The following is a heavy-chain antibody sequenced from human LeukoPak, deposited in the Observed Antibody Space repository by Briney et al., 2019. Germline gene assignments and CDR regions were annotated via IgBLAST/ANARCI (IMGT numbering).Heavy chain of an antibody. V-gene: IGHV3-15*04. Sequence: PGGSLRLSCAASGFTFSNAWMSWVRQAPGKGLEWVGLIESKTDGGTTNYAAPVKGRFTISRNDSKNTLYLQMNSLKPEGTAVYYCSGDSFDYWGQGTLVTVSS. CDR1: GFTFSNAW. CDR2: IESKTDGGTT. J-gene: IGHJ4*02. CDR3: SGDSFDY.